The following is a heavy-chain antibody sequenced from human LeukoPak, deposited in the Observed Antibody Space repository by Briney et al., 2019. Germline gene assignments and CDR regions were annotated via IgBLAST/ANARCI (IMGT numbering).Heavy chain of an antibody. V-gene: IGHV3-15*01. J-gene: IGHJ3*02. CDR1: GFTFSNAW. Sequence: GGSLRLSCAASGFTFSNAWMTWVRQPPGKGLEWVSSIKSKTDGGTTDYAAAVKGRFTISRDDAKDTVSLQMNSLTIEDTAIYYCTTSSRYLYDIWGQGTMVTVSS. CDR3: TTSSRYLYDI. CDR2: IKSKTDGGTT. D-gene: IGHD2-21*01.